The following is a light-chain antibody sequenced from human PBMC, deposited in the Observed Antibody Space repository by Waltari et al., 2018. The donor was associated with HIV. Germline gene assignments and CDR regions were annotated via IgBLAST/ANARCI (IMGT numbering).Light chain of an antibody. CDR2: KDD. J-gene: IGLJ2*01. V-gene: IGLV3-25*03. Sequence: SYELTQPPSISVSPGQTASITCSGPAFSTQSGCWYQQRPGQAPILLIYKDDVRPSTIPARFSGSSSGTSVTLTISGVQPEDEADYYCQSADTSDTYRNVVFGGGTKLTVL. CDR3: QSADTSDTYRNVV. CDR1: AFSTQS.